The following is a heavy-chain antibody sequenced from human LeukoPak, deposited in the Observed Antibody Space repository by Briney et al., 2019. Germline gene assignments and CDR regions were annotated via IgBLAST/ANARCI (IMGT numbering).Heavy chain of an antibody. CDR3: ARLRCGSDCYSSPYMDY. V-gene: IGHV3-33*01. Sequence: GGSLRLSCAASGSTFSSYGMGWVRQAPGKGLEWVALIRYDGRNKYYVDSVKGRFIISRDKSKNALYLHMNSLRVEDTAVYYCARLRCGSDCYSSPYMDYWGQGTLVTVSS. J-gene: IGHJ4*02. D-gene: IGHD2-21*01. CDR2: IRYDGRNK. CDR1: GSTFSSYG.